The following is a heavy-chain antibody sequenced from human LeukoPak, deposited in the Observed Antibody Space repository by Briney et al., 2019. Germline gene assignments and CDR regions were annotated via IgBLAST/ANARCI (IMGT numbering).Heavy chain of an antibody. CDR3: ARDEGIAAAGARYYYMDV. V-gene: IGHV3-30*01. CDR2: ISYDGSNK. CDR1: GFTFSSYA. D-gene: IGHD6-13*01. J-gene: IGHJ6*03. Sequence: GGSLRLSCAASGFTFSSYAMHWVRQAPGKGLEWVAVISYDGSNKYYADSVKGRFTISRDNSKNTLYLQMNSLRAEDTAVYYCARDEGIAAAGARYYYMDVWGKGTTVTVSS.